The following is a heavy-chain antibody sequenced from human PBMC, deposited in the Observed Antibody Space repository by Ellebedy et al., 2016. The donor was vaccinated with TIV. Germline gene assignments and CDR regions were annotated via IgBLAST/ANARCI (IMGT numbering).Heavy chain of an antibody. Sequence: GESLKISXTASGFTFSDYYMSWVRQAPGKGMEWISFISSSGRSTNYADSVKGRFTISRDNSKNILYLQLNSLGVEDTAVYYCAKDAERYFDWSLSAMDVWGQGTTVTVSS. CDR3: AKDAERYFDWSLSAMDV. CDR2: ISSSGRST. CDR1: GFTFSDYY. D-gene: IGHD3-9*01. V-gene: IGHV3-11*05. J-gene: IGHJ6*02.